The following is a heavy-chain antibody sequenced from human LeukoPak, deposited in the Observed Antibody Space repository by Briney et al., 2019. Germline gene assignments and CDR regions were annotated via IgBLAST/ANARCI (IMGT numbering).Heavy chain of an antibody. V-gene: IGHV4-59*01. Sequence: SESLSLTCTVSRGSISGYYWSWIRQPPGKGLEWIWYIYYSGTTNYNPSLKSRLIISVDTSMNQFSLKLISVTSADTALYYCARGRGCADYWGQGALVTVSS. D-gene: IGHD6-25*01. CDR3: ARGRGCADY. CDR1: RGSISGYY. J-gene: IGHJ4*02. CDR2: IYYSGTT.